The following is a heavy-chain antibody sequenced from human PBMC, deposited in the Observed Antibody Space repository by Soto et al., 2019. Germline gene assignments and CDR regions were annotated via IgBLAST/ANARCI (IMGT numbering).Heavy chain of an antibody. D-gene: IGHD5-18*01. V-gene: IGHV3-74*03. J-gene: IGHJ6*03. CDR1: GFTFSSHW. CDR3: VRGGYSSRVIWPVGYYMDV. CDR2: ISIDGSST. Sequence: EEQGVESGGGLVQPGGSLRLACAASGFTFSSHWMHWVRQSPGKGRMWVSRISIDGSSTTNADSVKGLFTTSRNNAGTTLDLKINNLRAEGTAVYACVRGGYSSRVIWPVGYYMDVWGKGATVIVSS.